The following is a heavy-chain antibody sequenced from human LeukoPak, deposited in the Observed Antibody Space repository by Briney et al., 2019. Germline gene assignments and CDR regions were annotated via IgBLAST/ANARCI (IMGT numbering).Heavy chain of an antibody. J-gene: IGHJ6*02. V-gene: IGHV3-33*01. CDR2: TWYDGSNK. Sequence: GRSLRLSCAASGFTFSSYGMHWVRQAPGKGLEWVAVTWYDGSNKYYADSVKGRFTISRDNSKNTLYLQMNSLRAEDTAVYYCAREVTSFGELLYGMDVWGQGTTVTVSS. D-gene: IGHD3-10*01. CDR3: AREVTSFGELLYGMDV. CDR1: GFTFSSYG.